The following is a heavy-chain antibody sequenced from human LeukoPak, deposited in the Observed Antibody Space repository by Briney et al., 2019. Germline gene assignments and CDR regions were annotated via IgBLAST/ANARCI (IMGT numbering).Heavy chain of an antibody. J-gene: IGHJ6*03. CDR1: GFTFSSYG. V-gene: IGHV3-30*18. CDR2: ISYDGSNK. Sequence: GGSLRLSCAASGFTFSSYGMHWVRQAPGKGLEWVAFISYDGSNKYYADSVKGRFTISRDNSKNTLYLQMNSLRAEDTAVYYCAKDSGSSWSLGYYMDVWGKGTTVTVPS. CDR3: AKDSGSSWSLGYYMDV. D-gene: IGHD6-13*01.